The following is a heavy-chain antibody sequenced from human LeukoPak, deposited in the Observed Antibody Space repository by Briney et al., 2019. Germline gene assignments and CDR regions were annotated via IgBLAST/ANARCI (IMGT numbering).Heavy chain of an antibody. CDR2: ISSCGSTI. Sequence: GSLSLSCAASGFTLSDYYMSWIRQAPGEGLEWVSYISSCGSTIYYADSVKGRFTISRDNAKNSLYLQMNSLRAEDTAVYYCAREGVTTGTTGFDYWGQGTLVTVSS. V-gene: IGHV3-11*01. CDR1: GFTLSDYY. D-gene: IGHD1-1*01. CDR3: AREGVTTGTTGFDY. J-gene: IGHJ4*02.